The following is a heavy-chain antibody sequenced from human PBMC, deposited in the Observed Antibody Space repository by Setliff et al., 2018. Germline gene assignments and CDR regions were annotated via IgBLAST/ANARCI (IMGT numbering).Heavy chain of an antibody. D-gene: IGHD3-22*01. CDR1: GGSFSTYF. CDR2: ISHSGST. J-gene: IGHJ4*02. Sequence: SETLSLTCAVYGGSFSTYFWSWIRQPPGKGLEWIGEISHSGSTNYNPSLKSRVTMSVDTSKNQFSLNLNSVTAADTAVYYCARINFYVSSGYYYAPDFWGQGTLVTVSS. V-gene: IGHV4-34*01. CDR3: ARINFYVSSGYYYAPDF.